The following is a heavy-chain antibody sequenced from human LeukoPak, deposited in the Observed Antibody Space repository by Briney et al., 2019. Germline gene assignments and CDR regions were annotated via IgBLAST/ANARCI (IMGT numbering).Heavy chain of an antibody. Sequence: PSETLSLTCTVSGGSISSYYWSWIRQPPGKGLEWIGYIYYSGSTNYNPSLKSRVTISVDTSKNQFSLKLSSVTAADTAVYYCARDDTVKDAFDIWAKGQWSPSLQ. V-gene: IGHV4-59*01. CDR3: ARDDTVKDAFDI. J-gene: IGHJ3*02. CDR1: GGSISSYY. D-gene: IGHD4-17*01. CDR2: IYYSGST.